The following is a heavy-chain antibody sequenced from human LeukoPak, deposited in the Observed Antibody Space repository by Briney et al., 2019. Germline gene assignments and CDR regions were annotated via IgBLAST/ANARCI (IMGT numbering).Heavy chain of an antibody. Sequence: GGSLRLSCAASGFTFSSYSMNWVRQAPGKGLEWVSSISSSSSYIYYADSVKGRFTISRDNAKNSLYLQMNSLRAEDTAVYYCARASGQQQLVLYYFDYWGQGTLVTVSS. CDR1: GFTFSSYS. V-gene: IGHV3-21*01. J-gene: IGHJ4*02. D-gene: IGHD6-13*01. CDR2: ISSSSSYI. CDR3: ARASGQQQLVLYYFDY.